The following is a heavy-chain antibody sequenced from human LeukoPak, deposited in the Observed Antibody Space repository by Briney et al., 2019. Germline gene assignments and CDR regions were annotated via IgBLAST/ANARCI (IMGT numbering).Heavy chain of an antibody. CDR1: GFTFSSFA. J-gene: IGHJ4*02. Sequence: PGESLRLSCSASGFTFSSFAMHWVRQAPGKGLEYVSGIGTNGGSTYYADSVKGRFTISRDNAWNSLYLQMNNLRDEDTAVYYCARDRGSEFDYWGQGTLVTVSS. CDR3: ARDRGSEFDY. D-gene: IGHD1-26*01. CDR2: IGTNGGST. V-gene: IGHV3-64*04.